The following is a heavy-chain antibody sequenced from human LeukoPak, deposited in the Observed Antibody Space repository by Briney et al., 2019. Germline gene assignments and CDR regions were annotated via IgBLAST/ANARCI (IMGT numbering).Heavy chain of an antibody. CDR1: GGSISSYY. D-gene: IGHD2-2*01. CDR2: INHSGST. V-gene: IGHV4-34*01. J-gene: IGHJ5*02. CDR3: ARVQTDCSSTSCYPNIWFDP. Sequence: SPSETLSLTCTVSGGSISSYYWSWIRQPPGKGLEWIGEINHSGSTNYNPSLKSRVTISVDTSKNQFSLKLSSVTAADTAVYYCARVQTDCSSTSCYPNIWFDPWGQGTLVTVSS.